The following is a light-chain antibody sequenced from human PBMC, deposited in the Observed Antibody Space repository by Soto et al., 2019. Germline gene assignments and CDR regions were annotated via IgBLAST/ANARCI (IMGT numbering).Light chain of an antibody. CDR1: QSVSNN. J-gene: IGKJ1*01. CDR2: GAS. Sequence: EIVMTQSPATLSVSPGESATLSCRASQSVSNNLAWYQQKPGQTPRLLIYGASTRATGFPARFSGSGSGTEFTLTISSLQSEDFAVYYCQQYNNWHPKWTFGQGTKVDIX. V-gene: IGKV3-15*01. CDR3: QQYNNWHPKWT.